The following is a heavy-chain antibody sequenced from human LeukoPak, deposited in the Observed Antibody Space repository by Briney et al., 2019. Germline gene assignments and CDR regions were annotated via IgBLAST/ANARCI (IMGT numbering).Heavy chain of an antibody. CDR3: ARDEPITFRHYYGMDV. CDR2: INAGNGNT. Sequence: ASVTVSCKASGYTFTSYAMHWVRQAPGQRLEWMGWINAGNGNTKYSQKFQGRVTITRDTSASTAYMELSSLRSEDTAVYYCARDEPITFRHYYGMDVWGQGTTVTVSS. D-gene: IGHD3-16*01. V-gene: IGHV1-3*01. J-gene: IGHJ6*02. CDR1: GYTFTSYA.